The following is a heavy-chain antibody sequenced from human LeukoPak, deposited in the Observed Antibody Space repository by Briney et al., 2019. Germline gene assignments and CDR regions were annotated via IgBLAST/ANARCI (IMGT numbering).Heavy chain of an antibody. CDR3: AKDKGPYYDSSGYADY. CDR2: ISWNSGSI. J-gene: IGHJ4*02. CDR1: GFTFDDYA. D-gene: IGHD3-22*01. Sequence: QPGGSLRLSCAASGFTFDDYAMHWVRQAPGKGLEWVSGISWNSGSIGYADSVKGRFTISRDNAKNSLYLQMNSLRAEDMALYYCAKDKGPYYDSSGYADYWGQGTLVTVSS. V-gene: IGHV3-9*03.